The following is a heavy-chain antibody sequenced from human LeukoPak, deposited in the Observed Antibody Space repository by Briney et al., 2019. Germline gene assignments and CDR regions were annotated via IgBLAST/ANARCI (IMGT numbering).Heavy chain of an antibody. D-gene: IGHD2-2*01. CDR2: ISSSSSTI. CDR3: ARETIVVVPAAMVDYYYYYMDV. Sequence: GGSLRLSCAASGFTFSSYSMNWVRQAPGKGLEWVSYISSSSSTIYYADSMKGRFTISRDNAKNSLYLQMNSLRAEDTAVYYCARETIVVVPAAMVDYYYYYMDVWGKGTTVTVSS. V-gene: IGHV3-48*01. J-gene: IGHJ6*03. CDR1: GFTFSSYS.